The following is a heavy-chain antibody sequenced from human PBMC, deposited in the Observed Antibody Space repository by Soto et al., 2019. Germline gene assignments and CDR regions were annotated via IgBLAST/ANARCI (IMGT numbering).Heavy chain of an antibody. CDR1: GXTFITYA. J-gene: IGHJ1*01. CDR2: ILYDGSDK. CDR3: ARDRESYSSSWSYLQY. V-gene: IGHV3-30*02. Sequence: GSLRLACDASGXTFITYAMHWVRQAPGRGLEWVAFILYDGSDKYYGDDVKGRFNISRENSKNTLYLQMNSLRAEETAFYYCARDRESYSSSWSYLQYWGQGTVVTVSS. D-gene: IGHD6-13*01.